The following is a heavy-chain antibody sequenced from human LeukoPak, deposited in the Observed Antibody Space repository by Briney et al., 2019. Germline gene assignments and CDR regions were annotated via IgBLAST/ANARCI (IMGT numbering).Heavy chain of an antibody. CDR2: ICGSGGGT. CDR1: GFAFSSYA. Sequence: GGSLRLSCAASGFAFSSYAMSWVRQAPGKGLGWVSAICGSGGGTYHADSVNGRFTISRDNSKNTLYLQMNSLRAEDTAVYYCAKHSITMIVVVSSTFDYWGQGTLVTVSS. CDR3: AKHSITMIVVVSSTFDY. V-gene: IGHV3-23*01. D-gene: IGHD3-22*01. J-gene: IGHJ4*02.